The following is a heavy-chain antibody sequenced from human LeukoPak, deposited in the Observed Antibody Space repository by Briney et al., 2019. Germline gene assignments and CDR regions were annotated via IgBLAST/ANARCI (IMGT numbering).Heavy chain of an antibody. D-gene: IGHD4-23*01. CDR2: ITSSSSPI. J-gene: IGHJ4*02. Sequence: PGGSLRLSCAASGFTFSRYSMNWVRQAPGKGLEWVSYITSSSSPIYYADSVKGRFTISRDNAKNSLYLQMNSLRAEDTAVYYCARISTPDYGGNSDVSYYFDCWGQGTLVTVSA. CDR1: GFTFSRYS. V-gene: IGHV3-48*04. CDR3: ARISTPDYGGNSDVSYYFDC.